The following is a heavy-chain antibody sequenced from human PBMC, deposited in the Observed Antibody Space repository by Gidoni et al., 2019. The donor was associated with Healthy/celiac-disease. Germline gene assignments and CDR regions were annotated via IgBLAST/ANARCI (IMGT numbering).Heavy chain of an antibody. CDR3: AKDSGEFWAIAAAGTGDY. CDR2: ISYDGSNK. J-gene: IGHJ4*02. D-gene: IGHD6-13*01. V-gene: IGHV3-30*18. Sequence: QVQLVESGGGVVQPGRSLRLSCAASGFTFSSYGMHWVRQAPGKGLEWVAVISYDGSNKYYADSVKGRFTISRDNSKNTLYLQMNSLRAEDTAVYYCAKDSGEFWAIAAAGTGDYWGQGTLVTVSS. CDR1: GFTFSSYG.